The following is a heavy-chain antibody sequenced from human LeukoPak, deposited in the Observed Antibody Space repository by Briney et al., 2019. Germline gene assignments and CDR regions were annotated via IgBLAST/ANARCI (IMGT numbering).Heavy chain of an antibody. CDR3: AKSFYGDYSFEDY. J-gene: IGHJ4*02. CDR1: GFTFSSNA. V-gene: IGHV3-23*01. Sequence: PGGSLRLSCSASGFTFSSNAMAWVRQAPGKGLEWVSGISGSGDSTYYADSVKGRFTISRDNSKNTLYLQMNSLRAEDTAVYYCAKSFYGDYSFEDYWGQGTLVTVSS. CDR2: ISGSGDST. D-gene: IGHD4-17*01.